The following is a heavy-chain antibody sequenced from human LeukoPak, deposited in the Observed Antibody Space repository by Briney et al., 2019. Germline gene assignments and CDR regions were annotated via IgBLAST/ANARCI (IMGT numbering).Heavy chain of an antibody. Sequence: ASVKVSCKASGGTFGSYAISWVRQAPGQGLEWMGGIIPIFGTANYAQKFQGRVTITADESTSTAYMELSSLRSEDTAVYYCARVIGRYSYGAPFDYWGQGTLATVSS. CDR1: GGTFGSYA. CDR2: IIPIFGTA. J-gene: IGHJ4*02. V-gene: IGHV1-69*13. CDR3: ARVIGRYSYGAPFDY. D-gene: IGHD5-18*01.